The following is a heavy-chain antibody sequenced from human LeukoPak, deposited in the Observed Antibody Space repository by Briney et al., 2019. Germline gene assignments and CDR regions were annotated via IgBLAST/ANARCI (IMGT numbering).Heavy chain of an antibody. CDR3: ARVPPEEYYYYYMDV. J-gene: IGHJ6*03. CDR2: ISSSSSTI. V-gene: IGHV3-48*01. Sequence: GGSLRLSCAASGFTFSSYSMNWVRQAPGKGLEWVSYISSSSSTIYYADSVKGRFTISRDNAKNSLYLQMNSLRAEDTAVYYCARVPPEEYYYYYMDVWGKGTTVTVSS. CDR1: GFTFSSYS.